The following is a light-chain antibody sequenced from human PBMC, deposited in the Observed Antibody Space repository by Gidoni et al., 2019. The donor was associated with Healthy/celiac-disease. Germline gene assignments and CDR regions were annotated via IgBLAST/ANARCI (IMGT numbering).Light chain of an antibody. V-gene: IGKV2-28*01. J-gene: IGKJ1*01. CDR3: MQALQTPWT. CDR2: LGS. Sequence: DNVLTQSPLSLPVTPGEPASISCRSSQSLLHSNGYNDLDWYLQKPGQSPQLLIYLGSNRASGVPDRFSGSGSGTDFTLKISRVEAEDVGVYYCMQALQTPWTFGQGTKVEIK. CDR1: QSLLHSNGYND.